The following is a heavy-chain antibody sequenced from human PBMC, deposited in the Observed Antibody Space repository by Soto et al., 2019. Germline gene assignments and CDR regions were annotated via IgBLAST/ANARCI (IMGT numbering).Heavy chain of an antibody. CDR2: IYAGDSDT. CDR3: ERRGHSYGLDV. J-gene: IGHJ6*02. V-gene: IGHV5-51*01. D-gene: IGHD3-10*01. Sequence: PGESLKISCKGSGYNFATYWIAWVRQLPGKGPEWMGIIYAGDSDTSYSPSFQGQVTISVDKSISTAYLQWNSLKASDTAMYYCERRGHSYGLDVWGQGTKVTVSS. CDR1: GYNFATYW.